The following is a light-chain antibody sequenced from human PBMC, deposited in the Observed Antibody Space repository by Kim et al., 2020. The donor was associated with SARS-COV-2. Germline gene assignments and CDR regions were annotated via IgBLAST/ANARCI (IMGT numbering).Light chain of an antibody. J-gene: IGKJ2*01. CDR1: QSVGRY. V-gene: IGKV3-11*01. CDR3: QQRGNWPPYT. Sequence: ETVLTQSPAILSLSPGERATLSCRASQSVGRYVDWYQQKPGQAPRLLIYDASDRATGIPARFSGSVSGTDFTLTISSLEPEDFGVYYCQQRGNWPPYTFGQGTKLEI. CDR2: DAS.